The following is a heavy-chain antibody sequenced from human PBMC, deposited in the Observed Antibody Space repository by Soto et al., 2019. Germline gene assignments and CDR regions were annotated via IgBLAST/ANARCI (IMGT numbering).Heavy chain of an antibody. D-gene: IGHD3-3*01. CDR3: AHRVLRTVFGLVTTTAIYFDF. CDR2: IYWDDDK. J-gene: IGHJ4*02. CDR1: GFSLTTSGVG. Sequence: QITLKESGPTVVKPTETLTLTCTFSGFSLTTSGVGVGWVRQSPGKAPERLALIYWDDDKRYSTSLNSRLIITKDTSKNQVVLTMANVDPADRATYYCAHRVLRTVFGLVTTTAIYFDFWGPGTPVVVSS. V-gene: IGHV2-5*02.